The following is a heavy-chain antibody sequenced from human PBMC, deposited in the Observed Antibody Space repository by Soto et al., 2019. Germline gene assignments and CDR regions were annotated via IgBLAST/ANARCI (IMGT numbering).Heavy chain of an antibody. CDR3: YCGSTDY. V-gene: IGHV3-7*01. D-gene: IGHD1-26*01. Sequence: PGGSLRLSCAASGFTFSSYGMHWVRQAPGKGLEWVANMNLDGSEKNYVGSVKGRFTISRDNAKNSLYLQMNSLRAEDTAVYYCYCGSTDYWGQGTLVTVSS. CDR1: GFTFSSYG. J-gene: IGHJ4*02. CDR2: MNLDGSEK.